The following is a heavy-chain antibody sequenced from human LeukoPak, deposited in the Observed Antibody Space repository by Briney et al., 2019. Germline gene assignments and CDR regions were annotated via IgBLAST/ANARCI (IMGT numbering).Heavy chain of an antibody. V-gene: IGHV1-18*01. D-gene: IGHD2-2*01. CDR3: ARDGRGYCSSTSCYAARAYAFDI. CDR1: GYTLTSYG. Sequence: ASVKVSCKASGYTLTSYGISWVRQAPGQGLEWMGWISAYNGKTNYAQKLQGRVTMTTDTSTSTAYMELRSLRSDDTAVYYCARDGRGYCSSTSCYAARAYAFDIWGQGTMVTLSS. CDR2: ISAYNGKT. J-gene: IGHJ3*02.